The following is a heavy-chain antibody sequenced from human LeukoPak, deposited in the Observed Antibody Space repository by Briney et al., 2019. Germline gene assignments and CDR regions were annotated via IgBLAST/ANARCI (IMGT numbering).Heavy chain of an antibody. CDR1: GFTFSSYA. J-gene: IGHJ3*02. D-gene: IGHD3-16*01. CDR2: ISGSGGST. CDR3: AKRSPFYFTFPDAFDI. Sequence: PGGSLRLSCAASGFTFSSYAMSWVRQAPGKGLEWVSAISGSGGSTYYADSVKGRFTISRDNSKNTLYLQMNSLRAEDTAVYYCAKRSPFYFTFPDAFDIWGQGTMVTVSS. V-gene: IGHV3-23*01.